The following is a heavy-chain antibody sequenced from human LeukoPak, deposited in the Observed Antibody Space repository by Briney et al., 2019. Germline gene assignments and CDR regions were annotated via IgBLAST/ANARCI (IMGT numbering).Heavy chain of an antibody. Sequence: GGSLRLSCAASGFAFSSYAMSWVRQPPGKGLEWVSVISRRDDYTYYADSVKGRFTISRDNSKNTLYLQMNSLRAEDTAVYYCATTYSSSWYPDAFDIWGQGTMVTVSS. J-gene: IGHJ3*02. V-gene: IGHV3-23*01. CDR3: ATTYSSSWYPDAFDI. CDR1: GFAFSSYA. D-gene: IGHD6-13*01. CDR2: ISRRDDYT.